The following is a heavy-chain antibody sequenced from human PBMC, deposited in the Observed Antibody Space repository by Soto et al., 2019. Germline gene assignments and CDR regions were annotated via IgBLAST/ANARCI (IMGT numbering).Heavy chain of an antibody. Sequence: SETLSLTCTVSGGSISTYYWSWIRQPAGKGLEWIGRIYMTGSTIYNPSLKSRLTMSVDTSKNQFSLKASPVTAADTAIYYCARAGDGTATIFDYWGHGSLVTVSS. D-gene: IGHD5-12*01. CDR2: IYMTGST. CDR3: ARAGDGTATIFDY. J-gene: IGHJ4*01. CDR1: GGSISTYY. V-gene: IGHV4-4*07.